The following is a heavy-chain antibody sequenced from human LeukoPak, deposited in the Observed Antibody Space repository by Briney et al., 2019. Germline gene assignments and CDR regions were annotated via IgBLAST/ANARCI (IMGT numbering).Heavy chain of an antibody. CDR1: GFTFSSYS. CDR2: ISSSSSYI. D-gene: IGHD1-26*01. Sequence: GGSLRLSCAASGFTFSSYSMNWVRQAPGKGLEWVSSISSSSSYIYYADSVKGRLTISRDNAKNSLYLQMNSLRAEDTAVYYCAREIWEPPRFDYWGQGTLVTVSS. CDR3: AREIWEPPRFDY. V-gene: IGHV3-21*01. J-gene: IGHJ4*02.